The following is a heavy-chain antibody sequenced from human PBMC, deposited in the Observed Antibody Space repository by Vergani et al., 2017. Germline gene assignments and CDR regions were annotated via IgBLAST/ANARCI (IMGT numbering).Heavy chain of an antibody. Sequence: QVQLVQSGAEVKKPGASVKVSCKASGYTFTRYYMHWVRQAPGQGLEWMGWINPNSGGTNYAQKFQGRVTMTRDTSISTAYMELSRLRSDDTAVYYCARDILNIVVVPAANILGLDYWSQGTLVTVSS. V-gene: IGHV1-2*02. J-gene: IGHJ4*02. CDR1: GYTFTRYY. CDR2: INPNSGGT. CDR3: ARDILNIVVVPAANILGLDY. D-gene: IGHD2-2*01.